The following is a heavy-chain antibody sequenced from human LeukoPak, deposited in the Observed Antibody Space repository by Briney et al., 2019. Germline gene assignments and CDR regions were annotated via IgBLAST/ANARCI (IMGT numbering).Heavy chain of an antibody. CDR3: ARPYCSGGSCYSVIPGPAH. CDR1: GFTFSAYS. CDR2: ISSSSGTI. Sequence: GGSLRLSCAASGFTFSAYSMNWVRQAPGKGLEWVSYISSSSGTIYYADSVKGRFTISRDNAENSLYLQMNSLRAEDTAMYYCARPYCSGGSCYSVIPGPAHWGQGTLVTVSS. V-gene: IGHV3-48*01. D-gene: IGHD2-15*01. J-gene: IGHJ4*02.